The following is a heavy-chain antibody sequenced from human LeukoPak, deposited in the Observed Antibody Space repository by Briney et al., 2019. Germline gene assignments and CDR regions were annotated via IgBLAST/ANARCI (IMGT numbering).Heavy chain of an antibody. J-gene: IGHJ4*02. D-gene: IGHD3-10*01. Sequence: PGGSLRLSCAASGFTFSNFGMHWVRQAPGKGLEWVAIISYDGPNKYYADSVKGRFTISRDNSKNTLYLQMNSLRAEDTAVYYCARTEVRGVAYWGQGTLVTVSS. CDR3: ARTEVRGVAY. CDR1: GFTFSNFG. CDR2: ISYDGPNK. V-gene: IGHV3-30*03.